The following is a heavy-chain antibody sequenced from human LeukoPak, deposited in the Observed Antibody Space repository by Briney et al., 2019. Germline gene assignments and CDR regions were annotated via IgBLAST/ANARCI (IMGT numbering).Heavy chain of an antibody. CDR2: IYSGGST. D-gene: IGHD5-12*01. CDR3: ARAYSGYDSAFDY. Sequence: PGGSLRLSSAASGFTVSSNYMSWVRQAPGKGLEWVSVIYSGGSTYYADSVKGRFTISRDNSKNTLYLQMNSLRAEDTAVYYCARAYSGYDSAFDYWGQGTLVTLSS. V-gene: IGHV3-53*01. J-gene: IGHJ4*02. CDR1: GFTVSSNY.